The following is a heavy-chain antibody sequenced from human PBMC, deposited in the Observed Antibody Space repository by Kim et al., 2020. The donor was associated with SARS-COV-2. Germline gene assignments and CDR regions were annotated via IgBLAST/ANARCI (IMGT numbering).Heavy chain of an antibody. V-gene: IGHV4-59*01. Sequence: SETLSLTCTVSGGSISSYYWSWIRQPPGKGLEWIGYIYHSGSTNYNPSLKSRVTISVDTSKNQFSLKLSSVPAADTAVYYCARAGGGAGRRRGGYYFDYWGQGTLVTVSS. J-gene: IGHJ4*02. CDR1: GGSISSYY. CDR2: IYHSGST. D-gene: IGHD3-10*01. CDR3: ARAGGGAGRRRGGYYFDY.